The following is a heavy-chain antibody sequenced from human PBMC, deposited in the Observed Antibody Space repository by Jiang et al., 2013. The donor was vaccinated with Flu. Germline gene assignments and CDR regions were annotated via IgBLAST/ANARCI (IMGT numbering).Heavy chain of an antibody. CDR3: ARLDRSWYSALDY. CDR2: SYPGDSDT. V-gene: IGHV5-51*03. CDR1: GYSFTSYW. J-gene: IGHJ4*02. Sequence: PGESLKISCKGSGYSFTSYWLGWVRQMPGQGLEWMGISYPGDSDTRYSPSFQGQVTISADKSISTAYLQWSSLKASDTAMYYCARLDRSWYSALDYWGRGTLVTVSS. D-gene: IGHD6-13*01.